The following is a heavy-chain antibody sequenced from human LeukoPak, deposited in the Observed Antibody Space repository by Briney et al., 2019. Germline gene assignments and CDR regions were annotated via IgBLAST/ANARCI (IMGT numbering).Heavy chain of an antibody. CDR2: ISYDGSNK. J-gene: IGHJ4*02. V-gene: IGHV3-30*18. CDR3: AKGSRAYYDFWSGYCYFDY. CDR1: GFTFSSYG. D-gene: IGHD3-3*01. Sequence: PGRSLRLSCAASGFTFSSYGMHWVRQAPGKGLEWVAVISYDGSNKYYADSVKGRFTISRDNSKNTLYLQMNSLRAEDTAVYYCAKGSRAYYDFWSGYCYFDYWGQGTLVTVSS.